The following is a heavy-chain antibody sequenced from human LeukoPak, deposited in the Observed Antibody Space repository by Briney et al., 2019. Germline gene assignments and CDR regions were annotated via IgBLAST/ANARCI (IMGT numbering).Heavy chain of an antibody. V-gene: IGHV4-59*01. CDR1: GGSISSYY. CDR2: IYYSGST. J-gene: IGHJ5*02. Sequence: SETLSLTCTVSGGSISSYYWSWIRQPPGKGLEWIGHIYYSGSTNYNPSLKSRVTISVDTSKNQFSLKLSSVTAADTAVYYCARDEYNWFDPWGQGTLVTVSS. CDR3: ARDEYNWFDP.